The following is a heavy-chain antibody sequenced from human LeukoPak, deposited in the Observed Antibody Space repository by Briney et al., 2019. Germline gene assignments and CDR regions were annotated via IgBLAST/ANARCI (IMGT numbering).Heavy chain of an antibody. D-gene: IGHD3-22*01. Sequence: GGSLRLSCAASGFTVSSNYMSWVRQAPGKGLEWVSAISGSGGSTYYADSVKGRFTISRDNSKNTLYLQMNSLRAEDTAVYYCARTHYYYDSSGYYDYWGQGTLVTVSS. CDR1: GFTVSSNY. CDR2: ISGSGGST. CDR3: ARTHYYYDSSGYYDY. J-gene: IGHJ4*02. V-gene: IGHV3-23*01.